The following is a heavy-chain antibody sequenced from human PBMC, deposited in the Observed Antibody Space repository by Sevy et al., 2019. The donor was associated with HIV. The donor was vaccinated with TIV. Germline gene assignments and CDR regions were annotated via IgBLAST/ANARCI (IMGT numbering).Heavy chain of an antibody. CDR2: ISGSGDST. V-gene: IGHV3-23*01. J-gene: IGHJ5*02. D-gene: IGHD2-8*01. CDR1: GFNFSTFA. Sequence: GGSLRLSCAASGFNFSTFAMSWVRQTPGQGLEWVSAISGSGDSTYYADSVKGRFTISRDHSRNTLYLQTNSLRAEDAALYYCAKDGYCTSTTCYGGRYYWFHPWGQGTLVTVSS. CDR3: AKDGYCTSTTCYGGRYYWFHP.